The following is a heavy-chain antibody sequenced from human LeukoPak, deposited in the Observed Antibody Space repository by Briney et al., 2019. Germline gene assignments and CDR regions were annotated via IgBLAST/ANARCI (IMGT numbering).Heavy chain of an antibody. CDR3: ARGWSGSYYSHYYYYMDV. V-gene: IGHV1-2*02. Sequence: ASVKVSCKASGYTFTNYGISWVRQAPGQGLGWMGWINPNSGGTNYAQKFQGRVTMTRDTSISTAYMELSRLRSDDTAVYYCARGWSGSYYSHYYYYMDVWGKGTTVTVSS. CDR2: INPNSGGT. CDR1: GYTFTNYG. D-gene: IGHD1-26*01. J-gene: IGHJ6*03.